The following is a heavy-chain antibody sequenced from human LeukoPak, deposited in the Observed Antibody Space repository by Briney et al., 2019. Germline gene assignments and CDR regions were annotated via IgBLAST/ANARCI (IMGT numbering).Heavy chain of an antibody. CDR2: IYYSGST. CDR3: ARADSGSYYLPFDY. CDR1: GGSISSYY. Sequence: PSETLSLSCTVSGGSISSYYWSWIRQPPGKGLEWIGYIYYSGSTNYNPSLKSRVTISVDTSKNQFSLKLSSVTAADTAVYYCARADSGSYYLPFDYWGQGTLVTVSS. D-gene: IGHD1-26*01. J-gene: IGHJ4*02. V-gene: IGHV4-59*01.